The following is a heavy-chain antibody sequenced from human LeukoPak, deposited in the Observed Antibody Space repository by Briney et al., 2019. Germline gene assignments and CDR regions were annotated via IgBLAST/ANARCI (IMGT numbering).Heavy chain of an antibody. V-gene: IGHV4-34*01. CDR2: INHSGST. Sequence: SETLSLTCTVSGGSISSYYWSWIRQPPGKGLEWIGEINHSGSTNYNPSLKSRVTISVDTSKNQSSLKLSSVTAADTAVYYCARGRYSSGWYLYYFDYWGQGTLVTVSS. J-gene: IGHJ4*02. CDR3: ARGRYSSGWYLYYFDY. CDR1: GGSISSYY. D-gene: IGHD6-19*01.